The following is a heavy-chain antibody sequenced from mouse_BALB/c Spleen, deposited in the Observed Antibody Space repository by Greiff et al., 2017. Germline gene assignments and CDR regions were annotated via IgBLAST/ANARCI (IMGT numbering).Heavy chain of an antibody. Sequence: QVQLQQSGAELAKPGASVKMSCKASGYTFTSYWMHWVKQRPGQGLEWIGYINPSTGYTEYNQKFKDKATLTADKSSSTAYMQLSSLTSEDSAVYYCARIYYYGSSYRYYAMDYWGQGTSVTVSS. CDR1: GYTFTSYW. CDR3: ARIYYYGSSYRYYAMDY. D-gene: IGHD1-1*01. J-gene: IGHJ4*01. CDR2: INPSTGYT. V-gene: IGHV1-7*01.